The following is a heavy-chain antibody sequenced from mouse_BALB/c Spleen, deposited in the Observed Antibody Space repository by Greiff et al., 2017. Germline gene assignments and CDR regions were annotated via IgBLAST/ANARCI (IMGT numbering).Heavy chain of an antibody. V-gene: IGHV5-17*02. CDR3: ARKAGTGLNYFDY. CDR2: ISSGSSTI. D-gene: IGHD3-3*01. Sequence: EVQVVESGGGLVQPGGSRKLSCAASGFTFSSFGMHWVRQAPEKGLEWVAYISSGSSTIYYADTVKGRFTISRDNPKNTLFLQMTSLRSEDTAMYYCARKAGTGLNYFDYWGQGTTLTVSS. J-gene: IGHJ2*01. CDR1: GFTFSSFG.